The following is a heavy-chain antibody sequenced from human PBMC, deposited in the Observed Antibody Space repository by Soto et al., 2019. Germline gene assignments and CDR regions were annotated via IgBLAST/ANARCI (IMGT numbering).Heavy chain of an antibody. D-gene: IGHD1-26*01. CDR3: ARDANFLSGSYPDY. Sequence: QVQLVESGGGVVQPGRSLRLSCAASGFTFSSYGMHWVRPAPGKGLEWVAVIWYDGSNKYYADSVKGRFTISRDNSKNTLYLQMNSLRAEDTAVYYCARDANFLSGSYPDYWGQGTLVTVSS. J-gene: IGHJ4*02. V-gene: IGHV3-33*01. CDR2: IWYDGSNK. CDR1: GFTFSSYG.